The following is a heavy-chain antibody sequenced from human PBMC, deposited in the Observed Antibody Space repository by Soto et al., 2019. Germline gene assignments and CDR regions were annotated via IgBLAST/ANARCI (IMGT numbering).Heavy chain of an antibody. J-gene: IGHJ3*02. D-gene: IGHD1-20*01. CDR3: ARAYNWNDAPHAFDI. Sequence: GASVKVSCKASGGTFSSYAISWVRQAPGQGLEWMGGIIPIFGTANYAQKFQGRVTITADKSTSTAYMELSSLRSEDTAVYYCARAYNWNDAPHAFDIWGQGTMVTVSS. V-gene: IGHV1-69*06. CDR2: IIPIFGTA. CDR1: GGTFSSYA.